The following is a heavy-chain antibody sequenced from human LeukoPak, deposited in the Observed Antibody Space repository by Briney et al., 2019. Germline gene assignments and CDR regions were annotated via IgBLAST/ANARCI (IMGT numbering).Heavy chain of an antibody. D-gene: IGHD4-17*01. Sequence: GASVKVSCKASGYTFTGYYMHWVRQAPGQGLEWMGWTNPNSGGTNYAQKFQGRVTMTRDTSISTAYMELSRLRSDDTAVYYCARDFDYGDGDAFDIWGQGTMVTVSS. V-gene: IGHV1-2*02. CDR2: TNPNSGGT. CDR3: ARDFDYGDGDAFDI. CDR1: GYTFTGYY. J-gene: IGHJ3*02.